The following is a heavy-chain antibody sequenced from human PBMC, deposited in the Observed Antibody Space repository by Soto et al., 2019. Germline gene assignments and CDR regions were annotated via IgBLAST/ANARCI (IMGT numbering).Heavy chain of an antibody. CDR3: AREEKYYDFWSGYSDWYFDL. V-gene: IGHV6-1*01. CDR1: GDSVSSNSAA. CDR2: TYYRSKWYN. Sequence: QVQLQQSGPGLVKPSQTLSLTCAISGDSVSSNSAAWNWIRQSPSRGLEWLGRTYYRSKWYNDYAVSVKSRTTINPDTSKNQFSLQLNSVTPEDTAVYYCAREEKYYDFWSGYSDWYFDLWGRGTLVTVSS. D-gene: IGHD3-3*01. J-gene: IGHJ2*01.